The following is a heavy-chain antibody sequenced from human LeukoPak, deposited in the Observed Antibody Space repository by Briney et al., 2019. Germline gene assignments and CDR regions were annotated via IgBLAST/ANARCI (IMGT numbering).Heavy chain of an antibody. D-gene: IGHD1-14*01. V-gene: IGHV4-38-2*02. Sequence: SETLSLTCTVSGGSISNGYYGVWIRQPPGKGLEWIGSLYHSDSVYYNTALKSRVSMSVDTSKNQFSLKLSFVTAADTAVYYCARHHDSYYYYYIDVWGSGTTVTVSS. J-gene: IGHJ6*03. CDR1: GGSISNGYY. CDR2: LYHSDSV. CDR3: ARHHDSYYYYYIDV.